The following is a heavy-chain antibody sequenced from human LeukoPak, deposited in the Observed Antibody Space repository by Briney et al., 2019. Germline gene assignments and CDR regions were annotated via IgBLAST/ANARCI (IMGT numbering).Heavy chain of an antibody. J-gene: IGHJ4*02. CDR1: DASFSGYF. Sequence: SETLSLTCVVYDASFSGYFWSWIRQPSGKGLEWIGYIYYSGSTYYNPSLKSRVTISVDTSKNQFSLKLSSVTAADTAVYYCARGKPGWDGAFDYWGQGTLVTVSS. CDR3: ARGKPGWDGAFDY. CDR2: IYYSGST. V-gene: IGHV4-30-4*08. D-gene: IGHD1-26*01.